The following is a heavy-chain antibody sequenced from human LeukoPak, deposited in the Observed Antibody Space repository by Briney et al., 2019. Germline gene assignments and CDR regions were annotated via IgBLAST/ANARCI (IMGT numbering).Heavy chain of an antibody. CDR2: IHHSGNS. V-gene: IGHV4-59*02. CDR3: TRGPWGFRP. CDR1: GASVTDYY. Sequence: SETLSLTCTVSGASVTDYYWSWIRQSPGKGLEWISYIHHSGNSDYNPSLRSRVTTSLDTSKNQFSLNLISVTAADTAVYYCTRGPWGFRPWGQGTRV. J-gene: IGHJ4*02. D-gene: IGHD3-16*01.